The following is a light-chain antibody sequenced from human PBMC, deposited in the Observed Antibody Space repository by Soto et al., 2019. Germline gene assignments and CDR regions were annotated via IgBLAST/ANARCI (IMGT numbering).Light chain of an antibody. CDR1: SSDVGGYNY. V-gene: IGLV2-14*01. CDR3: SSYTSSREV. CDR2: EVS. Sequence: QSALTQPASVSGSPGQSITISCTGTSSDVGGYNYVSWYQQHPGKAPKLMIYEVSNRPSGVSNRFSGSKSGNTASLTISGLQAEDEADYSCSSYTSSREVFGTGTKLTVL. J-gene: IGLJ1*01.